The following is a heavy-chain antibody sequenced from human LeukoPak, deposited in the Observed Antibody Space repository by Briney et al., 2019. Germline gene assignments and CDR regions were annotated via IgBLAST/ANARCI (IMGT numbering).Heavy chain of an antibody. CDR1: GFTVSSKY. Sequence: GGSLRLSCAASGFTVSSKYMSWVRQAPGKGLEWVSVIYSDSSTYYADSVKGRFTISRDNSKNTLYLQMNSLRAEDTAVYYCASHGGIYLPFDYWGQGTLVTVSS. J-gene: IGHJ4*02. CDR2: IYSDSST. V-gene: IGHV3-53*01. D-gene: IGHD1-26*01. CDR3: ASHGGIYLPFDY.